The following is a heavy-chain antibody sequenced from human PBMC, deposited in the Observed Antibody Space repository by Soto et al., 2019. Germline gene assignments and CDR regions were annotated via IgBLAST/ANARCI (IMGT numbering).Heavy chain of an antibody. CDR1: GYTFTSYG. J-gene: IGHJ5*02. Sequence: ASVKVSCKASGYTFTSYGISWVRQAPGQGLEWMGWISAYNGNTNYAQKLQGRVTMTTDTSTSTAYMELRSLRSDDTAVYYCASHYDILTGDPFDPWGQGTLVTVSS. CDR2: ISAYNGNT. D-gene: IGHD3-9*01. CDR3: ASHYDILTGDPFDP. V-gene: IGHV1-18*01.